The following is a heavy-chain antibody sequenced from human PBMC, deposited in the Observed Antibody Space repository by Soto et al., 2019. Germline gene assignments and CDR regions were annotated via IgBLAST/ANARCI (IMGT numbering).Heavy chain of an antibody. CDR2: ISSSSSTI. CDR3: AREGGYSGSALLAAH. D-gene: IGHD5-12*01. CDR1: GFTFSSYS. J-gene: IGHJ4*02. Sequence: EVQLVESGEGLVQPGGSLRLSCAASGFTFSSYSMNWVRQAPGKGLEWVSYISSSSSTIYYADSVKGRFTISRDNAKNSLYLQMNSLRAEDTAVYYCAREGGYSGSALLAAHWGQGTLVTVSS. V-gene: IGHV3-48*01.